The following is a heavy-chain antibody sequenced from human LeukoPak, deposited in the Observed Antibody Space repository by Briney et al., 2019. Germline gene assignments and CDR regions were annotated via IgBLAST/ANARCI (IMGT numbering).Heavy chain of an antibody. Sequence: GGSLRLSCAASGFTFSSYTMNWVRQAPGKGLEWVSSISSSSSYMYYADSVKGRFTISRDNAKNSLYLQMNSLRAEGTAVYYCARNKLGISEKYMDVWGKGTTVTISS. CDR1: GFTFSSYT. CDR2: ISSSSSYM. J-gene: IGHJ6*03. CDR3: ARNKLGISEKYMDV. D-gene: IGHD7-27*01. V-gene: IGHV3-21*01.